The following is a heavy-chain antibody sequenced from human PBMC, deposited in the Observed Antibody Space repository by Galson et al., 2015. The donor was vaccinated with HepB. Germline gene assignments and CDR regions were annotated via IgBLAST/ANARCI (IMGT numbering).Heavy chain of an antibody. CDR2: ISGSDGIT. J-gene: IGHJ3*02. CDR3: AKRSGYGGNSADAFDI. D-gene: IGHD4-23*01. V-gene: IGHV3-23*01. CDR1: GITFSSYA. Sequence: SLRLSCAASGITFSSYAMSWVRQAPGKGLEWVSAISGSDGITYYADSVKGRFTISRDNSKNTLYLQMNSLRAEDTAVYYCAKRSGYGGNSADAFDIWGQGTMVTVSS.